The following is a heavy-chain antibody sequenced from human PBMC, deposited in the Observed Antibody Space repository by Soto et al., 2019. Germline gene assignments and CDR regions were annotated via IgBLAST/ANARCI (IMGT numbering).Heavy chain of an antibody. CDR2: IKQDGSEK. D-gene: IGHD3-22*01. J-gene: IGHJ6*02. V-gene: IGHV3-7*01. CDR1: GFTFSSYW. CDR3: ARSQYYYDSSGYYLYYYYGMDV. Sequence: EVQLVESGGGLVQPGGSLRLSCAASGFTFSSYWMSWVRQAPGKGLEWVANIKQDGSEKYYVDSVKGRFTISRDNAKNSLYLQMNSLRAEDTAVYYCARSQYYYDSSGYYLYYYYGMDVWGQGTTVTVSS.